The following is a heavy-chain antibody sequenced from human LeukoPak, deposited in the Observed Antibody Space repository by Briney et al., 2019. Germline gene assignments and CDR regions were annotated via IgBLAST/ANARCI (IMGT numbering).Heavy chain of an antibody. D-gene: IGHD1-26*01. CDR2: INHSGST. Sequence: SETLSLTCAVYGGSFSGYYWSWIRQPPGKGLEWIGEINHSGSTNYNPSLKSRVTISVDTSKNQFSLKLSSVTAADTAVYYCANLRIVGASDSPYHYYYYGMDVWGQGTTVTVSS. CDR1: GGSFSGYY. J-gene: IGHJ6*02. V-gene: IGHV4-34*01. CDR3: ANLRIVGASDSPYHYYYYGMDV.